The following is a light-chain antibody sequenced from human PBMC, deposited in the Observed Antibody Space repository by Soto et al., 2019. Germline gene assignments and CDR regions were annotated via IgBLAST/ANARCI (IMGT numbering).Light chain of an antibody. CDR3: QQYNSYSQLT. V-gene: IGKV1-5*01. Sequence: DIQMTQSPSTLSASVGDRVTITCRASQSVSTWLAWYQQKPGTAPKLLIYDASSFESGVPSRFSGNGSGTEFTLTIRSMQPDDFATYYCQQYNSYSQLTFGGGTKVE. J-gene: IGKJ4*01. CDR1: QSVSTW. CDR2: DAS.